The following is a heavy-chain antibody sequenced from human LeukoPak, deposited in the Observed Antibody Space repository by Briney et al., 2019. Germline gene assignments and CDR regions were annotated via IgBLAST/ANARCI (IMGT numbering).Heavy chain of an antibody. CDR1: GFTVSSNY. CDR3: AREYYYDSSGYYRPHYYYYYGMDV. Sequence: PGGSLRLSCAASGFTVSSNYMSWVRQAPGKGLEWVSVIYSGGSTYYADSVKGRFTISRDNSKNTLYLQMNSLRAEDTAVYYCAREYYYDSSGYYRPHYYYYYGMDVWGQGTTVTVSS. J-gene: IGHJ6*02. D-gene: IGHD3-22*01. CDR2: IYSGGST. V-gene: IGHV3-66*01.